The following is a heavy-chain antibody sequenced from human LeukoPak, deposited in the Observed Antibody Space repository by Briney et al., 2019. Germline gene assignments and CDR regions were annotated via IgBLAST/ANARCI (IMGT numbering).Heavy chain of an antibody. CDR3: ARVRGIYSLDYYFDY. CDR1: GYTFTSYG. D-gene: IGHD5-18*01. Sequence: ASVKVSCKASGYTFTSYGISWVRQAPGQGLEWMGWISAYNGNTNYAQKLQGRVTMTTDTSTSTAYMELRSLRSDDTAVYYCARVRGIYSLDYYFDYGGQGTLVTVSS. CDR2: ISAYNGNT. J-gene: IGHJ4*02. V-gene: IGHV1-18*01.